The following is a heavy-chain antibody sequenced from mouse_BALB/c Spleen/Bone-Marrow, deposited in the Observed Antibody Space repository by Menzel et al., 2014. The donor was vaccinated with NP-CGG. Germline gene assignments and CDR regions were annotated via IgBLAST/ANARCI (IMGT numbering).Heavy chain of an antibody. CDR2: ISYDGSN. D-gene: IGHD2-4*01. CDR1: GYSITSGYY. J-gene: IGHJ3*01. Sequence: EVKLLESGPGLVKPSQSLSLTSSVTGYSITSGYYWNWIRQLPGNKLEWMGYISYDGSNNYNPSLKNRISITRDTSKNQFFLKLNSVTTEDTATYYCAREGLRAWFVYWGQGTLVTVSA. V-gene: IGHV3-6*02. CDR3: AREGLRAWFVY.